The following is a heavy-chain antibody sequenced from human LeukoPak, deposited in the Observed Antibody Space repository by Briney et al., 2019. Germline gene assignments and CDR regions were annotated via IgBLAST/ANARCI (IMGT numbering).Heavy chain of an antibody. CDR2: MSGSGDDTI. CDR1: GFTFRTAE. CDR3: ARTWYFDL. V-gene: IGHV3-48*03. Sequence: GALRLSCAASGFTFRTAEMTWVRQAPGKGLEWLSYMSGSGDDTIHYADSVKGRFTFSRDNAKNLLYLQMRSLRAEDTAIYYCARTWYFDLWGRGTLVTVAA. J-gene: IGHJ2*01.